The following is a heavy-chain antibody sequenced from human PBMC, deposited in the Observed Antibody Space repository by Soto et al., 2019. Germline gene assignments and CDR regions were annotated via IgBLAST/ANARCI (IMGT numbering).Heavy chain of an antibody. CDR3: ARDGPPMDY. J-gene: IGHJ4*02. D-gene: IGHD2-2*01. V-gene: IGHV1-3*01. CDR1: GYTFTSYA. CDR2: INAGNGNT. Sequence: ASVKVSCKASGYTFTSYAMHWVRQAPGQRLEWMGWINAGNGNTKYSRKFQGRVTITRDTSASTAYMELSSLRSEDTAVYYCARDGPPMDYWGQGTLVTVSS.